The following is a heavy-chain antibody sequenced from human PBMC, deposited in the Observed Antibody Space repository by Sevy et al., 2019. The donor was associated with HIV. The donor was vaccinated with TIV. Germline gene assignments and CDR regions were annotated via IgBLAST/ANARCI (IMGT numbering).Heavy chain of an antibody. CDR1: GFSFQYS. D-gene: IGHD3-22*01. Sequence: GGSLRLSCRVSGFSFQYSMNWVRQAPGKGLEWVSSISSSSNYIYYANSLKGRFTVSRDNAKSSVYLQMNGLRAEDTAVYYCARDRRELSYDSSGYSDAFDIWGQGTLVTVSS. CDR2: ISSSSNYI. J-gene: IGHJ3*02. V-gene: IGHV3-21*01. CDR3: ARDRRELSYDSSGYSDAFDI.